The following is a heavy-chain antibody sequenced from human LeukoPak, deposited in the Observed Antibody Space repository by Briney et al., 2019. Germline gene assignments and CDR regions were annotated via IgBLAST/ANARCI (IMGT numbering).Heavy chain of an antibody. J-gene: IGHJ6*03. CDR3: ARDLLGYNYYYMDV. Sequence: GGSLRLSCAASGFTFSTYGIHWVRQAPGKGLEWVAFIRYDGSNKYYADSVKGRFTISRDNAKNSLFLQMNSLRAEDTAVYYCARDLLGYNYYYMDVWGKGTTVTVSS. D-gene: IGHD3-16*02. V-gene: IGHV3-30*02. CDR1: GFTFSTYG. CDR2: IRYDGSNK.